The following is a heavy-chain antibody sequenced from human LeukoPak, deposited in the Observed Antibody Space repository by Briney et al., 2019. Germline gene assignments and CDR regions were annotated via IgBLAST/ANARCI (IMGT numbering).Heavy chain of an antibody. CDR2: INQDGGDK. Sequence: ESGGSLRLSCAASGFTFSDCWMTWVRQAPGKGLEWVANINQDGGDKYYVDSVKGRFTISRDNAKNSLYLQLNSLRAEDTAVYYCARDPVGPYGMGVWGQGTTVTVSS. J-gene: IGHJ6*02. D-gene: IGHD1-26*01. CDR3: ARDPVGPYGMGV. V-gene: IGHV3-7*05. CDR1: GFTFSDCW.